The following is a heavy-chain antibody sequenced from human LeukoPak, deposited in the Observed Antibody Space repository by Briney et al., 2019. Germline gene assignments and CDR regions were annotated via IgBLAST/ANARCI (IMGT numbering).Heavy chain of an antibody. CDR1: GGSISSSSYY. CDR2: IYYSGST. V-gene: IGHV4-39*01. CDR3: ASSQDSGDAFDI. Sequence: PSETLSLTCTVSGGSISSSSYYWGWIRQPPGKGLEWIGSIYYSGSTYYNPSLKSRVTISVDTSKNQFSLKLSSVTAADTAVYYCASSQDSGDAFDIWGQGTMVIVSS. J-gene: IGHJ3*02. D-gene: IGHD1-26*01.